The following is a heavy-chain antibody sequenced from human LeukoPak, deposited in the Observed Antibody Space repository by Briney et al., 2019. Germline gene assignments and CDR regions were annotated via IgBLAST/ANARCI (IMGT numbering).Heavy chain of an antibody. CDR1: GFTFSRYG. J-gene: IGHJ4*02. V-gene: IGHV3-7*05. D-gene: IGHD3/OR15-3a*01. CDR3: ARDRDWSFDY. Sequence: TGGSLRLSCAASGFTFSRYGMHWVRQAPGKGLEWVAHIKPDGSEKYYVDSVRGRFTISRDNAENSLYLEMNSLRAEDTAVYYCARDRDWSFDYWGQGTLVTVSS. CDR2: IKPDGSEK.